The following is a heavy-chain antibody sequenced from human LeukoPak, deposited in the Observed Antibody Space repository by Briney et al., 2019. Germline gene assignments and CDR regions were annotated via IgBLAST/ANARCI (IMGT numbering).Heavy chain of an antibody. Sequence: ASVKVSCKASGGTFSSYAISWVRQAPGQGLEWMGRIIPILGIANYAQKFQGRVTITADKSTSTAYMELSSLRSEDTAVYYCASVEGYYDSSGYSWGQGTLVTVSS. CDR2: IIPILGIA. D-gene: IGHD3-22*01. J-gene: IGHJ4*02. CDR1: GGTFSSYA. CDR3: ASVEGYYDSSGYS. V-gene: IGHV1-69*04.